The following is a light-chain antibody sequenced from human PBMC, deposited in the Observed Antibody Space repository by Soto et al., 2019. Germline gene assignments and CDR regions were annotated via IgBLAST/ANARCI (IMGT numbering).Light chain of an antibody. CDR3: ASYTGSSTYL. Sequence: QSALTQPASMSGSPGQSITISCTGTSGDVGFYDFVSWYQQHPGKVPRLIIYGVTKRPSGVSHRFSGSKSGNMASLTISGLQVEDEAAYSCASYTGSSTYLFGGGTKLTVL. J-gene: IGLJ3*02. CDR2: GVT. CDR1: SGDVGFYDF. V-gene: IGLV2-14*03.